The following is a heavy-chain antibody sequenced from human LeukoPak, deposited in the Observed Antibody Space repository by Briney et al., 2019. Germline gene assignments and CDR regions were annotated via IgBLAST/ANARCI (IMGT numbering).Heavy chain of an antibody. J-gene: IGHJ3*01. V-gene: IGHV3-21*01. Sequence: GGSLRLSCAASGFTFSSYSMNWVRQAPGKGLEWVSSISSSSSYIYYADSVKGRFTISRDNAKNSLYLQMNSLRAEDTAVYYCARLWLGIYAFDVWGQGTMVTVSS. CDR1: GFTFSSYS. CDR2: ISSSSSYI. D-gene: IGHD6-19*01. CDR3: ARLWLGIYAFDV.